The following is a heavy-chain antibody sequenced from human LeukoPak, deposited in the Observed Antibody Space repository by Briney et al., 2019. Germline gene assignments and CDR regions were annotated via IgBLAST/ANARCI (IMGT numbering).Heavy chain of an antibody. CDR1: GFTFSTYS. V-gene: IGHV3-23*01. J-gene: IGHJ4*02. Sequence: GGSLRLSCAASGFTFSTYSMKWVRQAPGKGLEWVSGISGSGGTTYYADSVKGRFTISRDNSKNTLYLQMNSLRAEDTAVYYCAKGSGSYSSIDYWGQGTLVIVSS. CDR2: ISGSGGTT. D-gene: IGHD1-26*01. CDR3: AKGSGSYSSIDY.